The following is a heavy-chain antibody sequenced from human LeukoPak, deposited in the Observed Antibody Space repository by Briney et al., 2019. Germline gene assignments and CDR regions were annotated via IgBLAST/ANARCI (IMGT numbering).Heavy chain of an antibody. V-gene: IGHV3-7*03. CDR1: GFTFSHYW. D-gene: IGHD1-26*01. CDR2: INQDGSEE. CDR3: ARDSGRFYIDY. J-gene: IGHJ4*02. Sequence: GGSLRLSCAASGFTFSHYWMTWVRQAPGKGLEWVANINQDGSEEFYVDSLKGRFTISRDNAKNSLYLQINSLRADDTAIYYCARDSGRFYIDYWGQGTLVTASS.